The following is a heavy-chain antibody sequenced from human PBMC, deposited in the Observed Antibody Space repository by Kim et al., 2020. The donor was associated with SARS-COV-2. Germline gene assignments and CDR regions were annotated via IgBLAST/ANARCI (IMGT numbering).Heavy chain of an antibody. CDR2: IYPGDSDT. Sequence: GESLQISCKGSGYRFTSYWIGWVRQMPGKGLEWMGIIYPGDSDTRYSPSFQGQVTISADKSISTAYLQWSSLKASDTAMYYCARHRGTVVTPFDYWGQGTLVTVSS. CDR1: GYRFTSYW. CDR3: ARHRGTVVTPFDY. D-gene: IGHD2-21*02. V-gene: IGHV5-51*01. J-gene: IGHJ4*02.